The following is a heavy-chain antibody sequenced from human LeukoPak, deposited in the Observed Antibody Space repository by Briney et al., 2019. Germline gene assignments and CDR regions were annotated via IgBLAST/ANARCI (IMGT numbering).Heavy chain of an antibody. CDR3: ARDEAGNWFDP. V-gene: IGHV3-48*03. J-gene: IGHJ5*02. Sequence: GGSLRLSCAASGFTFSSYEMNWVRQAPGKGLEWVSYISSSGSTIYYADSVKGRLTISRDNAKNSLYLQMNSLRAEDTAVYYCARDEAGNWFDPWGQGTLVTVSS. D-gene: IGHD6-19*01. CDR2: ISSSGSTI. CDR1: GFTFSSYE.